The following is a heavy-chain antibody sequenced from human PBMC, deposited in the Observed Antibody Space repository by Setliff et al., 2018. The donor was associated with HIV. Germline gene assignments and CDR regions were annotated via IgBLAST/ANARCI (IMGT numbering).Heavy chain of an antibody. D-gene: IGHD4-17*01. CDR1: GGSINSANYY. CDR3: VGIYADYSYSLDV. Sequence: PSETLSLTCTVSGGSINSANYYWSWIRLPAGRRLEWVGRSYASGNTNYNPSSQSRVTILIDPFKNQFSLRLSSVTAADTAIYYCVGIYADYSYSLDVWGKGTTVTVSS. CDR2: SYASGNT. V-gene: IGHV4-61*02. J-gene: IGHJ6*03.